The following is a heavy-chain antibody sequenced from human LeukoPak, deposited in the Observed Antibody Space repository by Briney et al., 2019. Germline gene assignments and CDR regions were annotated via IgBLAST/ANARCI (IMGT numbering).Heavy chain of an antibody. V-gene: IGHV5-51*01. Sequence: GESLKISCKGSGYSFTSYWVGWVRQMPGKGLEWMGIIYPGDSDTRYSPSFQGQVTISADKSISTAYLQWSSLKASDTAMYYCARHRYGSGYYSYYYYYMDVWGKGTTVTISS. CDR2: IYPGDSDT. J-gene: IGHJ6*03. CDR1: GYSFTSYW. CDR3: ARHRYGSGYYSYYYYYMDV. D-gene: IGHD3-22*01.